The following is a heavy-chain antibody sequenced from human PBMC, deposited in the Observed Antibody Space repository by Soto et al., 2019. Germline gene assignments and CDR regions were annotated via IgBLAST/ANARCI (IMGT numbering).Heavy chain of an antibody. CDR2: ISAYNGNT. CDR3: ARDGTGLMVYAAFDY. CDR1: GYTFTSYG. Sequence: ASVKVSCKASGYTFTSYGISWVRQAPGQGLEWMGWISAYNGNTNYAQKLQGRVTMTTDTSTSTAYMELRGLRSDDTAVYYCARDGTGLMVYAAFDYWGQGTLVTVSS. V-gene: IGHV1-18*01. D-gene: IGHD2-8*01. J-gene: IGHJ4*02.